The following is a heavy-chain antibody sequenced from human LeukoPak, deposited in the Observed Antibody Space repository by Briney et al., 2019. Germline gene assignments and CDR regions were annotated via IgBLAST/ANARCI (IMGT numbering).Heavy chain of an antibody. D-gene: IGHD6-19*01. Sequence: PGGSLRLSCAGYGITLSELWMNWVRQVPGKGLEWVANIKQDGSEKKYVDSVKGRFTISRDNAKNSVYLQMYSLRVDDTAVYYCVGGYGWLPDYWGQGALVTVSS. CDR2: IKQDGSEK. CDR3: VGGYGWLPDY. V-gene: IGHV3-7*04. J-gene: IGHJ4*02. CDR1: GITLSELW.